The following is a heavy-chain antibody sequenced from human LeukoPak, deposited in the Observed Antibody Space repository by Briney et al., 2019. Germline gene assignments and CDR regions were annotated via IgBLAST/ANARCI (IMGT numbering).Heavy chain of an antibody. CDR2: INPRSGDR. J-gene: IGHJ3*01. CDR3: ARDGPTVLLWLAGLDL. Sequence: ASVKVSCKTSGYTFTNYYIHWVRQAPGQGLELMGWINPRSGDRSYERKFQGRVTLTRDTSISTVYMELSRLRSDDTAVYYCARDGPTVLLWLAGLDLWGQGTMVTVSS. D-gene: IGHD3-10*01. CDR1: GYTFTNYY. V-gene: IGHV1-2*02.